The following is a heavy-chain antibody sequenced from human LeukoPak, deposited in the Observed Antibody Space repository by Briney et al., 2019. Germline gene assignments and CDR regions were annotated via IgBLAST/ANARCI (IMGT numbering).Heavy chain of an antibody. D-gene: IGHD6-19*01. V-gene: IGHV3-66*01. CDR2: IYSGGST. Sequence: PGGSLRLSCAASGFTFSSYWMSWVRQAPGKGLEWVSVIYSGGSTYYADSVKGRFTISRDNSKNTLYLQMNSLRAEDTAVYYCAREGSSGWYRGSYYYYGMDVWGQGTTVTVSS. CDR3: AREGSSGWYRGSYYYYGMDV. CDR1: GFTFSSYW. J-gene: IGHJ6*02.